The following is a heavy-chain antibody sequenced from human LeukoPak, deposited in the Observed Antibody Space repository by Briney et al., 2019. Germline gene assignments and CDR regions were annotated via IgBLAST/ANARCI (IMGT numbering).Heavy chain of an antibody. D-gene: IGHD3-10*01. Sequence: GGSLRLSCAASGFTFSSNYMSWVRQAPGKGLEGVSVIYSGGSTYYADSVKGRFTISRDNSKNTLYLQMNSLRAEDTAVYYCARTYGSGSYYGAFDIWGQGTMVTVSS. J-gene: IGHJ3*02. CDR2: IYSGGST. CDR3: ARTYGSGSYYGAFDI. V-gene: IGHV3-53*01. CDR1: GFTFSSNY.